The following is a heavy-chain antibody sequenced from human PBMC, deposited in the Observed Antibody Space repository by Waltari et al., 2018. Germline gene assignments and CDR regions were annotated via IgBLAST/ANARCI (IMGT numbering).Heavy chain of an antibody. Sequence: QVQLVQSGAEVKKPGSSVKVSGKASGGPLSSYPTRWGGEAPGQGLAWMGGIIPIFGTANYEQKFQGRVTITADESTSTAYMELSSLRSEDTAVYYCARVYDYYDSSGYYIFDYWGQGTLVTVSS. CDR3: ARVYDYYDSSGYYIFDY. CDR2: IIPIFGTA. CDR1: GGPLSSYP. V-gene: IGHV1-69*01. D-gene: IGHD3-22*01. J-gene: IGHJ4*02.